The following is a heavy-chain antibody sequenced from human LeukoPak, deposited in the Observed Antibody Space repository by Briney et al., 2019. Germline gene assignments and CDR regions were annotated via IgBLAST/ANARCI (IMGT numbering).Heavy chain of an antibody. CDR2: ISASGGST. CDR3: AKDPTYYYGSSHFDY. CDR1: GFTFSSNW. D-gene: IGHD3-10*01. J-gene: IGHJ4*02. V-gene: IGHV3-23*01. Sequence: GGSLRLSCATSGFTFSSNWMSWVRQVPGKGLEWVSGISASGGSTSYADSVRGRFTISRDNSKNTLYLQMNSLRAEDTAVYYCAKDPTYYYGSSHFDYWGQGTLVTVSS.